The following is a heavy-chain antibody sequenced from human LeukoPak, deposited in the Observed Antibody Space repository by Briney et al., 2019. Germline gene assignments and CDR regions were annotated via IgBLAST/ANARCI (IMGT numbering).Heavy chain of an antibody. D-gene: IGHD3-16*02. CDR2: IYYSGST. CDR1: GGSISSSSYY. Sequence: PSETLSLTCTVSGGSISSSSYYWGWIRQPPGKGLEWIGSIYYSGSTYYNPSLKSRVTISVDTSKNQFSLKLSSATAADTAVYYCARGRLDYVWGSYPRTLFDGYWGQGTLVTVSS. J-gene: IGHJ4*02. CDR3: ARGRLDYVWGSYPRTLFDGY. V-gene: IGHV4-39*07.